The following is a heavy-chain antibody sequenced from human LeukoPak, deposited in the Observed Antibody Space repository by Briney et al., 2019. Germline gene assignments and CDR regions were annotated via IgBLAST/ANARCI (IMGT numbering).Heavy chain of an antibody. CDR1: GFTFSSYW. Sequence: PGGSLRLSCAASGFTFSSYWMSWVRQAPGKGLEWVANIKQDGSEKYYVDSVKGRFTISRDNAKNSLYLQMNSLRAEDTAVYYCARGFRGYSGYDYDYWGQEPWSPSPQ. V-gene: IGHV3-7*01. J-gene: IGHJ4*01. CDR3: ARGFRGYSGYDYDY. CDR2: IKQDGSEK. D-gene: IGHD5-12*01.